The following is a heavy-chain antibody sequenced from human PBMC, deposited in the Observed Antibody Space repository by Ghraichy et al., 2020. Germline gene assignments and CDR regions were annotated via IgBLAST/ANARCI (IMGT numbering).Heavy chain of an antibody. D-gene: IGHD5-18*01. CDR2: INHSGST. CDR1: GGSFSGYY. J-gene: IGHJ4*02. CDR3: ARRNTAMVTFDY. Sequence: SETLSLTCAVYGGSFSGYYWSWIRQPPGKGLEWIGEINHSGSTNYNPSLKSRVTISVDTSKNQFSLKLSSVTAADTAVYYCARRNTAMVTFDYWGQGTLVTGSS. V-gene: IGHV4-34*01.